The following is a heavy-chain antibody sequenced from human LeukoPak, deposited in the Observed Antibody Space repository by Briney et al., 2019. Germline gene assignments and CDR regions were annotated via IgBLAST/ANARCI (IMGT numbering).Heavy chain of an antibody. CDR1: GGSISGHH. Sequence: SETLSLTCTVSGGSISGHHWSWIRQPPGKGLEWIGYIYYSGTTNYSPSLKSRVTISVDTPKNQFSLKLNSVTAADTAVYYCARSPYCRRGNCDSWFFDLWGRGTLVTVSS. V-gene: IGHV4-59*11. CDR2: IYYSGTT. CDR3: ARSPYCRRGNCDSWFFDL. J-gene: IGHJ2*01. D-gene: IGHD2-15*01.